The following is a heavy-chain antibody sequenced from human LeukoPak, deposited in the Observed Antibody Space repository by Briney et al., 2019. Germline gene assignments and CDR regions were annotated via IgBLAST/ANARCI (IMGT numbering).Heavy chain of an antibody. V-gene: IGHV3-30*04. CDR3: ARGRSGSHHFDS. CDR2: ISYDGSNK. D-gene: IGHD3-10*01. Sequence: GGSLRLSCAASGFTFSNYAMHWVRQAPGKGLEWVAIISYDGSNKYYADSVKGRFTISRDNSKNTLYLQMNSLRADDTAVYYCARGRSGSHHFDSWGQGTLVTVPS. CDR1: GFTFSNYA. J-gene: IGHJ4*02.